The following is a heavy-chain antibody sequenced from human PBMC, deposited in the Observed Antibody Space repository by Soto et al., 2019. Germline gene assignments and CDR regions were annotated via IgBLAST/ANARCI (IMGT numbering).Heavy chain of an antibody. CDR1: GFTFSDYY. J-gene: IGHJ4*02. CDR2: ISNSGRIT. Sequence: QVHLEESGGGLVKSGGSLRLSCTASGFTFSDYYMSWIRQAPGKGLEWVSDISNSGRITHHADSMEGRFTISRDNAKNSRYLQMYSLRPEDSAIYYCARDHGGGGLALEFWGQGTLVTVSS. V-gene: IGHV3-11*01. D-gene: IGHD3-16*01. CDR3: ARDHGGGGLALEF.